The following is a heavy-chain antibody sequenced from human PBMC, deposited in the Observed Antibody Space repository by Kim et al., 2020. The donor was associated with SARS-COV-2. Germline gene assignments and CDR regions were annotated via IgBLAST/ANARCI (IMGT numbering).Heavy chain of an antibody. Sequence: GGSLRLSCAASGFTFSSYSMNWVRQAPGKGLEWVSSISSSSSYIYYADSVKGRFTISRDNAKNSLYLQMNSLRAEDTAVYYCAADMVRGTEIDYWGQGTLVTVSS. CDR3: AADMVRGTEIDY. CDR2: ISSSSSYI. V-gene: IGHV3-21*01. J-gene: IGHJ4*02. D-gene: IGHD3-10*01. CDR1: GFTFSSYS.